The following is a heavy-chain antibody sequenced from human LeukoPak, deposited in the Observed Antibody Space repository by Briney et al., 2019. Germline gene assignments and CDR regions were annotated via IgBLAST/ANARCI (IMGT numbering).Heavy chain of an antibody. D-gene: IGHD2-21*01. CDR3: ARFPFNLYSDF. J-gene: IGHJ4*02. Sequence: SETLSLTCTVSGGSLSDTNNYWAWVRQPPGKGLEWIGSIYYSGTTIYNPSLKSRVTVSVDTSKNQLFLQLTSVTAADTAVYFCARFPFNLYSDFWGQGTLVPVSS. CDR1: GGSLSDTNNY. V-gene: IGHV4-39*07. CDR2: IYYSGTT.